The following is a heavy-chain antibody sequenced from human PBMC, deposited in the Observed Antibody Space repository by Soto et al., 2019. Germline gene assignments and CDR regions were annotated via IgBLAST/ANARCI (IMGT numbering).Heavy chain of an antibody. J-gene: IGHJ4*02. V-gene: IGHV4-34*01. Sequence: ETLSLTCAVYGGSFSGYYWSWIRQPPGKGLEWIGEINHSGSTNYNPSLKSRVTISVDTSKNQFSLKLSSVTAADTAVYYCAREKMVRGAYFDYWGQGTLVTVSS. CDR3: AREKMVRGAYFDY. D-gene: IGHD3-10*01. CDR1: GGSFSGYY. CDR2: INHSGST.